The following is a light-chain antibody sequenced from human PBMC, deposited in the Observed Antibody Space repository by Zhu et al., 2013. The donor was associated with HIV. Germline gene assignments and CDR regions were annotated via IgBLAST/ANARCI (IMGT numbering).Light chain of an antibody. CDR2: DVS. J-gene: IGKJ4*01. Sequence: EIVLTQSPATLSLSPGETATLFCRASQSINSYLAWYQQKPGQAPRLLIYDVSNRATGISARFSGSGSGTDFTLTISSLEPEDFAVYYCQQRSNWSLTFGGGTKVEIK. V-gene: IGKV3-11*01. CDR3: QQRSNWSLT. CDR1: QSINSY.